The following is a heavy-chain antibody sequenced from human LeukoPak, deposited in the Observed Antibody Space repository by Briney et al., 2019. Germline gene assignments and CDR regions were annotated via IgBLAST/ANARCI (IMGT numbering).Heavy chain of an antibody. J-gene: IGHJ4*02. Sequence: SETLSLTCTGSGGSISSYYWSWIPQPPGKGLEGIGRIYTSGSTNYNASLKSRVTMSVDTSKNKFSLKLSSVTAADTAVYYCARGGMRRWYSIDYWGQGTLVTVSS. CDR1: GGSISSYY. CDR2: IYTSGST. CDR3: ARGGMRRWYSIDY. V-gene: IGHV4-4*07. D-gene: IGHD2-15*01.